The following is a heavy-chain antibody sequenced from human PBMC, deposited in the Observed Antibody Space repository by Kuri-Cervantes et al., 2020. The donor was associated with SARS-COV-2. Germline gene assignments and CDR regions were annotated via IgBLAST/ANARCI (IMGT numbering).Heavy chain of an antibody. D-gene: IGHD6-13*01. V-gene: IGHV4-4*07. CDR3: ARLGSSWYYYYYYYMDV. J-gene: IGHJ6*03. CDR1: GGSISSYY. CDR2: IYTSGST. Sequence: GSLRLSCTVSGGSISSYYWSWIRQPAGKGLEWIGRIYTSGSTNYNPSLKSRVTMSVDTSKNQFSLKLSSVTAADTAVYYCARLGSSWYYYYYYYMDVWGKGNTVNGSS.